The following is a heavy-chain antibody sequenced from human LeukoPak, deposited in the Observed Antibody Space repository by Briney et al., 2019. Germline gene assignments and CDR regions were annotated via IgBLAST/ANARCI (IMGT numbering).Heavy chain of an antibody. Sequence: GGSLRLSCAASGFSFSSYVMYWVRQAPGKGLEYVSAISSNGGSTYYANSVKGRFTISRDNSKNILYLQMGSLRVEDMVVYYCARPYINAGYSSGWFDYWGQGILVTVSS. V-gene: IGHV3-64*01. CDR2: ISSNGGST. D-gene: IGHD6-19*01. J-gene: IGHJ5*01. CDR3: ARPYINAGYSSGWFDY. CDR1: GFSFSSYV.